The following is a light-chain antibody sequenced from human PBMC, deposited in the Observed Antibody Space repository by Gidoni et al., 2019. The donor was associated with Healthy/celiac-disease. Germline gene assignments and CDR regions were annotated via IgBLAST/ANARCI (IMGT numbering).Light chain of an antibody. J-gene: IGLJ3*02. CDR2: LNSDGSH. CDR3: QTWGTGIRV. V-gene: IGLV4-69*01. CDR1: SGHSSYA. Sequence: QLVLTQSPSASASLGASVKLTCTLSSGHSSYAIAWHPQQPETGLRDLMKLNSDGSHSKGDGIPERFSGSSSGAERYLTISSLQSEDEANYYCQTWGTGIRVFGGGTKLTVL.